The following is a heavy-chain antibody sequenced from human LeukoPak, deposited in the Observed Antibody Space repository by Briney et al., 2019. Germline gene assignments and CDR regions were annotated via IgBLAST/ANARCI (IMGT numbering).Heavy chain of an antibody. Sequence: GGSLGLSCAASGLTFTDAWMSWVRQGPGKGLEWVGRIRSKADGGTTDYGAPVKGRFTISRDNAKNSLYLQMNSLRAEDTALYYCARGSHAPFDYWGQGTLVTVSS. V-gene: IGHV3-15*05. CDR3: ARGSHAPFDY. D-gene: IGHD6-19*01. CDR2: IRSKADGGTT. CDR1: GLTFTDAW. J-gene: IGHJ4*02.